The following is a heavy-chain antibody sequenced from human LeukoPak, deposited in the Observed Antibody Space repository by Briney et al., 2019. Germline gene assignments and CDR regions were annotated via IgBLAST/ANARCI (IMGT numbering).Heavy chain of an antibody. CDR3: ARDCSSTSCPFHY. Sequence: ASVKVSCKASGYTFTSYAMHWVRQAPGQRLEWMGWINAGNGNTKYSQKFQGRVTITRDTSASTAYMELRSLRSDDTAVYYCARDCSSTSCPFHYWGQGTLVTVSS. V-gene: IGHV1-3*01. D-gene: IGHD2-2*01. J-gene: IGHJ4*02. CDR2: INAGNGNT. CDR1: GYTFTSYA.